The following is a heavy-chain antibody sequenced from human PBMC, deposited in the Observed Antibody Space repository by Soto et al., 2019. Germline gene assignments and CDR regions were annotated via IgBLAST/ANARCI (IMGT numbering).Heavy chain of an antibody. CDR1: GGSITSSHW. V-gene: IGHV4-4*02. CDR2: IFHIGHT. Sequence: QVQLQESGPGLVKPSGTLSLTCVVSGGSITSSHWWSWVRQTPGKGLEWIGEIFHIGHTNYNPSLKALVTISLDQSKNQFSLKMTSMTAADTAVFYCARREYGMDVWGQGTTVTVSS. J-gene: IGHJ6*02. CDR3: ARREYGMDV.